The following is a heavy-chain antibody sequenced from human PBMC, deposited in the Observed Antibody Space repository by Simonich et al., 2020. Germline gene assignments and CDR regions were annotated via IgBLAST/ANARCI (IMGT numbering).Heavy chain of an antibody. V-gene: IGHV4-39*01. CDR3: ARHAGFAFDI. J-gene: IGHJ3*02. CDR1: GGSISSSSYY. D-gene: IGHD6-13*01. CDR2: FYYSGST. Sequence: QLQLQESGPGLVKPSETLSLTCTVSGGSISSSSYYWGWIRQPPGKGLEWIGSFYYSGSTYDTPSLKGRVTISVDTSKNQFSLKLSSVTAADTAVYYCARHAGFAFDIWGQGTMVTVSS.